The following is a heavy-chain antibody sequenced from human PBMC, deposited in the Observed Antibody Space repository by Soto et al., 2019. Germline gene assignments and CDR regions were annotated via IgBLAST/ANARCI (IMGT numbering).Heavy chain of an antibody. V-gene: IGHV3-9*01. CDR3: AKDISPYIAAASE. D-gene: IGHD6-13*01. CDR1: GFTFDDYA. CDR2: ISWNSGSI. Sequence: PGGSVRLSCAASGFTFDDYAMHWVRQAPGKGLEWVSGISWNSGSIGYADSVKGRFTISRDNAKNSLYLQMNSLRAEDTALYYCAKDISPYIAAASEWGQGTLVTVSS. J-gene: IGHJ4*02.